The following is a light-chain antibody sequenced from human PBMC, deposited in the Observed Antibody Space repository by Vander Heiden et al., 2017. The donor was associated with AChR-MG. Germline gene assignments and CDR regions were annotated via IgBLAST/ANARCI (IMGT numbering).Light chain of an antibody. CDR1: SSDVGSHNL. J-gene: IGLJ2*01. CDR2: EVS. CDR3: CSYAGNSTLV. Sequence: QSALTQPASVSGSPGQSLTISCTGTSSDVGSHNLVSWYQQHPGKAPKLMIYEVSKRPSGVSYRFSGSKSDNTASLTIIGLQTEDEADYYCCSYAGNSTLVFGGGTKLTVL. V-gene: IGLV2-23*02.